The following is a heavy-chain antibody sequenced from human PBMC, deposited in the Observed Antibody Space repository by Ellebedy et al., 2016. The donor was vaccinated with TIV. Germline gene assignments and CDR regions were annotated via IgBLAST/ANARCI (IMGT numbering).Heavy chain of an antibody. CDR2: ITADGTGI. CDR3: APLDYGYDSTRGS. CDR1: GFDFSSHW. V-gene: IGHV3-74*01. Sequence: PGGSLRLSCAASGFDFSSHWMHWVRQAPGEGPSWLSRITADGTGIDYAGSVKGRFTISRDNAKSALYLQMNSLRAEDTAVYYCAPLDYGYDSTRGSWGQGTLVTVSS. J-gene: IGHJ5*02. D-gene: IGHD4-17*01.